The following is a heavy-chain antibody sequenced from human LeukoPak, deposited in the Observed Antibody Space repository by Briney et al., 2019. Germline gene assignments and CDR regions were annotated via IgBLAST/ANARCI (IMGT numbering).Heavy chain of an antibody. V-gene: IGHV1-46*01. CDR3: AREEMATVRLDY. J-gene: IGHJ4*02. Sequence: ASVKVSCKASGYTFTSYYMHWVRQAPGQGLEWMGIINPNGGSTSYAQNFQGRVTMTRDMSTSTVYMELSSLRSEDTAVYYCAREEMATVRLDYWGQGTLVTVSS. D-gene: IGHD5-24*01. CDR2: INPNGGST. CDR1: GYTFTSYY.